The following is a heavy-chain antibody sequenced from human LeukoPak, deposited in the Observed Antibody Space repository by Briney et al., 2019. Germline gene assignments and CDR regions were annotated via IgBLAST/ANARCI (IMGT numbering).Heavy chain of an antibody. Sequence: SETLSLTCTVSGVSITIDYWSWSRQPAGKALGWIARISTAERTNYNPSLKSRVTMSVDTSKNQFSLTLSSVTAADTAVYYCARETTVWVGFDPWGQGTLVTVSS. CDR1: GVSITIDY. CDR3: ARETTVWVGFDP. D-gene: IGHD4-17*01. V-gene: IGHV4-4*07. CDR2: ISTAERT. J-gene: IGHJ5*02.